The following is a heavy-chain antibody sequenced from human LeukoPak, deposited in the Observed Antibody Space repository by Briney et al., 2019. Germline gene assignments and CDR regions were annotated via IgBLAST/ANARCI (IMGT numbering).Heavy chain of an antibody. Sequence: ASVKVSCKASGYTFTSYGISWVRQAPGQGLEWMGWIGAYNGNTNYAQKLQGRVTITADESTSTAYMELSSLRSEDTAVYYCASSSTAGLAPRYYFDYWGQGTLVTVSS. CDR2: IGAYNGNT. CDR1: GYTFTSYG. D-gene: IGHD2-15*01. J-gene: IGHJ4*02. V-gene: IGHV1-18*01. CDR3: ASSSTAGLAPRYYFDY.